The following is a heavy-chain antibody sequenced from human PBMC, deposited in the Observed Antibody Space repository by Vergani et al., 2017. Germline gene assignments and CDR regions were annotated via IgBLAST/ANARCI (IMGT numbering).Heavy chain of an antibody. D-gene: IGHD3-3*01. CDR1: GFIFSDHY. CDR3: ARVADFGVVTTHY. V-gene: IGHV3-11*04. CDR2: ISSSSSTI. J-gene: IGHJ4*02. Sequence: VQVVESGGGLVQPGGSLRLSCAASGFIFSDHYMDWVRQAPGKGLEWVSYISSSSSTIYYADSVKGRFTISRDNAKNSLYLQMNSLRAEDTAVYYCARVADFGVVTTHYWGQGTLVTVSS.